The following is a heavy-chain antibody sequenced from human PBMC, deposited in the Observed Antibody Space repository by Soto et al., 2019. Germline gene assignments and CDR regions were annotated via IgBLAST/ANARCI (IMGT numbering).Heavy chain of an antibody. CDR3: ARDSAYCSGGSCYDYYCYGMDV. CDR1: GFTFSSYA. D-gene: IGHD2-15*01. Sequence: QVQLVESGGGVVQPGRSLRLSCAASGFTFSSYAMHWVRQAPGKGLEWVAVISYDGSNKYYADSVKGRFTISRDNSKNTLYMQMNSLRAEDPAVDYCARDSAYCSGGSCYDYYCYGMDVWGQGTTVTVSS. CDR2: ISYDGSNK. V-gene: IGHV3-30-3*01. J-gene: IGHJ6*02.